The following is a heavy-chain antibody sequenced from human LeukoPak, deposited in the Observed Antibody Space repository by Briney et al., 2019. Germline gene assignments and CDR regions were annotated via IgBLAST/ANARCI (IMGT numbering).Heavy chain of an antibody. J-gene: IGHJ6*02. V-gene: IGHV1-18*04. CDR2: FSAYNGNT. D-gene: IGHD6-19*01. Sequence: GASVKVSCKASGYTFTSYGISWVRQAPGQGLEWWGSFSAYNGNTNYAQKLQGRVTMTTDTSTSTAYMELRSLRSDDTAVYYCAREGIAVAGSRSYGMDVWGQGTTVTVSS. CDR3: AREGIAVAGSRSYGMDV. CDR1: GYTFTSYG.